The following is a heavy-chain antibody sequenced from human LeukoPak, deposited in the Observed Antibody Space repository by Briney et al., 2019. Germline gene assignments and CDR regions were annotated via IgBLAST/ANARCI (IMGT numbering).Heavy chain of an antibody. CDR1: GFTFSSYW. Sequence: SGGSLRLSCAASGFTFSSYWMSWVRQAPGKGLEWVANINQDASAKSYVDSVRGRFTISRDDAKNSLHLQMNSLRAEDTAVYYCARDLYSYGANQDDYWGQGILVTVSS. CDR2: INQDASAK. V-gene: IGHV3-7*01. CDR3: ARDLYSYGANQDDY. J-gene: IGHJ4*02. D-gene: IGHD5-18*01.